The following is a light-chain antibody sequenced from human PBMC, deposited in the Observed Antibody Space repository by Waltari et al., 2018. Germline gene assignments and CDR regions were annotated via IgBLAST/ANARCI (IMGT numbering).Light chain of an antibody. Sequence: IVLTQSPGTLSLSPGERVTLSCRASQGVSRSLAWYQQKPGQAPKLLIYGASTRATGIPYRFTGSGSGTDFSLTISSLEPEDFAIYFCQHYVRLPATFGQGTKVEIK. V-gene: IGKV3-20*01. CDR2: GAS. CDR1: QGVSRS. CDR3: QHYVRLPAT. J-gene: IGKJ1*01.